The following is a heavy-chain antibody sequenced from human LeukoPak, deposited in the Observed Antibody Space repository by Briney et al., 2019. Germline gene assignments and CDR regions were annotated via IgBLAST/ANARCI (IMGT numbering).Heavy chain of an antibody. J-gene: IGHJ4*02. Sequence: PGGSLRLSRVSSGTIVSTNYMHWVRQAPGKGLESVAILYMNDNTYYADSVKGRFTISRDSSKKTLYLHMSSLRAEDTAVYYCVREDLGIEYWGQGTLVTVSP. CDR3: VREDLGIEY. CDR2: LYMNDNT. D-gene: IGHD3/OR15-3a*01. V-gene: IGHV3-53*01. CDR1: GTIVSTNY.